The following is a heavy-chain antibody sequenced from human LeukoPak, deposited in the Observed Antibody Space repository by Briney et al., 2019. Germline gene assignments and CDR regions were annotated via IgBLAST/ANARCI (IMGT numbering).Heavy chain of an antibody. CDR1: GGSISSYY. D-gene: IGHD1-26*01. Sequence: PSETLSLTCTVSGGSISSYYWSWIRQPPGKGLEWIGYIYYSGSTNYNPSLKSRVTISVDTSKNQFSLKLSSVTAADTAVYYCARDGVGATHFDYWGQGTLVTVSS. J-gene: IGHJ4*02. CDR3: ARDGVGATHFDY. CDR2: IYYSGST. V-gene: IGHV4-59*12.